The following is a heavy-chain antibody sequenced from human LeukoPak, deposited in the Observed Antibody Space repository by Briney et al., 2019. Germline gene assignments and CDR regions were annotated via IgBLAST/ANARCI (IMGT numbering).Heavy chain of an antibody. CDR3: ARANYATGIVY. V-gene: IGHV3-7*04. CDR2: IKTDGSQI. J-gene: IGHJ4*02. D-gene: IGHD1-14*01. CDR1: GFTFSSYW. Sequence: GGSLRLSCVASGFTFSSYWMTWVRQAPGKGLEWVANIKTDGSQIYYVDSVKGRFTISRDNAKNSLYLQMNSLRAEDTAVYYCARANYATGIVYWGQGTLVTVSS.